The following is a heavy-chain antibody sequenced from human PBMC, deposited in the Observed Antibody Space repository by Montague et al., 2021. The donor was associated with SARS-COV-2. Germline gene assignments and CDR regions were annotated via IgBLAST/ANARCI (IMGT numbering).Heavy chain of an antibody. D-gene: IGHD5-12*01. CDR3: ARDGGGYSDY. CDR2: ISYDGSNK. J-gene: IGHJ4*02. V-gene: IGHV3-30-3*01. CDR1: GFTFSSYA. Sequence: SLRLSCAASGFTFSSYAMHWVRQAPGKGLEWVAVISYDGSNKYYADSVKGRFTISRDNSKNTLYLQTNSLRAEDTAVYYCARDGGGYSDYWGQGTLVTVSS.